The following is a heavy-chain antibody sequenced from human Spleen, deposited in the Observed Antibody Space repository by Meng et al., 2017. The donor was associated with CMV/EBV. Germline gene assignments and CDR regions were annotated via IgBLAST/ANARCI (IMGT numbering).Heavy chain of an antibody. CDR3: ARDLEGFDP. J-gene: IGHJ5*02. CDR1: GGSISSSSYY. CDR2: IYYSGST. Sequence: RLQLQESGPGRVKPSETLSLTCTVSGGSISSSSYYWGWIRQPPGKGLEWIGSIYYSGSTYYNPSLKSRVTISVDTSKNQFSLKLSSVTAADTAVYYCARDLEGFDPWGQGTLVTVSS. V-gene: IGHV4-39*06.